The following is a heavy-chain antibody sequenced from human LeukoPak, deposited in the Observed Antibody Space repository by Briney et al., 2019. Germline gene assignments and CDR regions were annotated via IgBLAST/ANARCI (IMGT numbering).Heavy chain of an antibody. D-gene: IGHD6-13*01. V-gene: IGHV1-18*01. CDR1: GYTFTRYG. CDR2: ISSDNGDT. J-gene: IGHJ4*02. CDR3: ARDGEYSSSWYRRYYFDY. Sequence: ASVKVSCKTSGYTFTRYGITWVRQAPGQGLEWMGWISSDNGDTKYAQKFQGRVTMTTDTSTSTAYMELRSLRSDDTAVYYCARDGEYSSSWYRRYYFDYWGQGTLVTVSS.